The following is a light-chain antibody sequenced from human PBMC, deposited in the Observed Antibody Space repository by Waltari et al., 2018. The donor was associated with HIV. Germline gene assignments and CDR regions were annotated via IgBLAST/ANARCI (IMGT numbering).Light chain of an antibody. CDR3: CSYGGSTTHV. CDR2: EVS. Sequence: QSALTQPASVSGSPGQSITISCTATRSDVGSDNLVSWYQKNPGKAPKLMIYEVSKRPSGVSNRFSGSKSGNTASLTISGLQAEDEADYYCCSYGGSTTHVFGTGTKVTVL. V-gene: IGLV2-23*02. J-gene: IGLJ1*01. CDR1: RSDVGSDNL.